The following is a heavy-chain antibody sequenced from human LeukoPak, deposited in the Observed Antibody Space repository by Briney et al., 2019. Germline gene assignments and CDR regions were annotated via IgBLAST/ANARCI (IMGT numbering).Heavy chain of an antibody. CDR2: ISAYNGNT. D-gene: IGHD3-10*01. Sequence: ASVKVSCKASGYTFTSYGISWVRQAPGQGLEWMGWISAYNGNTNYAQKLQGRVTMTTDTSTSTAYMELRSLRSDDTAVYYCARDPQLLWFGELLSNNWFDPWGQGTLVTVSS. CDR1: GYTFTSYG. V-gene: IGHV1-18*01. J-gene: IGHJ5*02. CDR3: ARDPQLLWFGELLSNNWFDP.